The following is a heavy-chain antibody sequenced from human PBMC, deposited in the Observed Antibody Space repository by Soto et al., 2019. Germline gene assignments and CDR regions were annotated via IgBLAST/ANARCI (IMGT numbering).Heavy chain of an antibody. D-gene: IGHD3-10*01. V-gene: IGHV3-74*01. J-gene: IGHJ2*01. CDR2: MNSDGSTT. CDR1: GFTFSSYW. Sequence: EVQLVESGGGLVQPGGSLRLSCAASGFTFSSYWMHWVRQAPGKGLVWVSRMNSDGSTTSYADSVKGRFTIYRDNAKNTVYLQMNSLTAEDTSGYYCARVWRGFWYFDLWGRGTLVTVSS. CDR3: ARVWRGFWYFDL.